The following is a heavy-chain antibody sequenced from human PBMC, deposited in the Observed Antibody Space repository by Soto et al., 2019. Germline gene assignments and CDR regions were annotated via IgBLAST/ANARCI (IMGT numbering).Heavy chain of an antibody. V-gene: IGHV3-15*01. D-gene: IGHD4-17*01. CDR3: TTGLTTVTTGVNDY. J-gene: IGHJ4*02. CDR2: IKSKTDGGTT. Sequence: GSLRLSCSASGFSFSNAWMGWVRQAPGKGLEWVGRIKSKTDGGTTDYAAPVKGRFTISRDDSKNTLYLQMNSLKTEDTAVYYCTTGLTTVTTGVNDYWGQGTLVTVSS. CDR1: GFSFSNAW.